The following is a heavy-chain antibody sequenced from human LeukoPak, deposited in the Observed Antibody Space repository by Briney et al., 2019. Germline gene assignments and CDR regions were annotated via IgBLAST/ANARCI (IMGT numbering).Heavy chain of an antibody. V-gene: IGHV1-2*02. CDR1: GYTFTGYY. CDR3: ARDSGSYWGGFDY. D-gene: IGHD1-26*01. Sequence: ASVKVSCKASGYTFTGYYMHWVRQAPGKGLEWMGWINPNSGGTNYAQKFKGRVTMTRDTYISTAYMELSRLRSDDTAVYYCARDSGSYWGGFDYWGQGTLVTVSS. J-gene: IGHJ4*02. CDR2: INPNSGGT.